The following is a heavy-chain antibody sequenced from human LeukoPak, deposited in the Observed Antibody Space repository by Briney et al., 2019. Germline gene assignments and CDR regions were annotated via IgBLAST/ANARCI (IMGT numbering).Heavy chain of an antibody. CDR1: GGSFSGYY. J-gene: IGHJ5*02. V-gene: IGHV4-34*01. CDR3: ARGNWFDP. CDR2: INHSGST. Sequence: SETLSLTCAVYGGSFSGYYWNWIRQPPGKGLEWIGEINHSGSTTYNPSLKSRVTISVDTSKNQFSLKLRSVTAADTAVYYCARGNWFDPWGQGTLVTVSS.